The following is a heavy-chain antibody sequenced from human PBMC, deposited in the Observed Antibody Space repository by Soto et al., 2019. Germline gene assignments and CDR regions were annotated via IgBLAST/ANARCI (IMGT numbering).Heavy chain of an antibody. Sequence: SETLSLTFAVYGGSFSGYYWSWIGQPPGKGLEWIGEINHSGSTNYNPSLKSRVTISVDTSKNQFSLKLSSVTAADTAVYYCARGRIQLWLGVFDYWGQGTLVTVSS. CDR3: ARGRIQLWLGVFDY. CDR1: GGSFSGYY. J-gene: IGHJ4*02. V-gene: IGHV4-34*01. D-gene: IGHD5-18*01. CDR2: INHSGST.